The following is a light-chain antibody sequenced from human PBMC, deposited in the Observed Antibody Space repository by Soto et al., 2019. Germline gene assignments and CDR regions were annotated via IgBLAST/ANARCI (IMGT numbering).Light chain of an antibody. CDR1: QSVFRNY. CDR3: QQRSNWPSIT. Sequence: EIVLTQSPDTLSLSPGERATLSCRASQSVFRNYLAWYQQKPGQAPRLLIYDASNRATGIPARFSGSGSGTDFTLTISSLEPEDFAVYYCQQRSNWPSITFGQGTRLEIK. J-gene: IGKJ5*01. CDR2: DAS. V-gene: IGKV3-11*01.